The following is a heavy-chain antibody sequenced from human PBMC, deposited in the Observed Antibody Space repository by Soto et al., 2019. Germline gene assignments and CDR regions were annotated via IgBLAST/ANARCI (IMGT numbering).Heavy chain of an antibody. D-gene: IGHD3-10*01. V-gene: IGHV1-69*13. CDR3: ARVLHYYGSGSYYTENNWFDP. CDR1: GGTFSSYA. CDR2: IIPIFGTA. Sequence: SVTVSCKASGGTFSSYAISWVRQAPGQGLEWMGGIIPIFGTANYAQKFQGRVTITADESTSTAYMELSSLRSEDTAVYYCARVLHYYGSGSYYTENNWFDPWGQGTLVNVSA. J-gene: IGHJ5*02.